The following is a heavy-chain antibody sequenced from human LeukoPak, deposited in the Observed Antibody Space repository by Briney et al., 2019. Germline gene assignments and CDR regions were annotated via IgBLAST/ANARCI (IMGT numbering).Heavy chain of an antibody. CDR1: GFIFTNKL. J-gene: IGHJ4*02. Sequence: GESLILSCAASGFIFTNKLRSGVRQAPGKGLEWVANIKQDGSEKYYVDSVKGRFTISRDNAKNSVYLQMNALRAEDTAVYYSARRRAVDQWGQEPLVIVSS. V-gene: IGHV3-7*05. D-gene: IGHD5-24*01. CDR2: IKQDGSEK. CDR3: ARRRAVDQ.